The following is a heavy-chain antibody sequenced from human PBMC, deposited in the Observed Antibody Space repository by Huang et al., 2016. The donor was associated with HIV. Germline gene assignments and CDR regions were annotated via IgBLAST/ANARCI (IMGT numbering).Heavy chain of an antibody. CDR3: ARVEINTLTGYFSSFDN. CDR2: INHSGRT. J-gene: IGHJ4*02. D-gene: IGHD3-9*01. CDR1: GGSLRNYF. Sequence: QVHLQQWGAGLLKPSEALSLTCAVYGGSLRNYFWSWIRRPPGKGLEWIGEINHSGRTSYSPSRKSRVTISGDTSKNQFSLKLSSVTAADTAVYYCARVEINTLTGYFSSFDNWGQGTLVTVSS. V-gene: IGHV4-34*01.